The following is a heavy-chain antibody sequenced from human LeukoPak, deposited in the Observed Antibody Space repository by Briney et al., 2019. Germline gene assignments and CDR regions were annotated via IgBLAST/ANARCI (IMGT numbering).Heavy chain of an antibody. D-gene: IGHD2-2*01. CDR1: GGSISSVGYS. J-gene: IGHJ6*04. CDR2: IYHSGST. CDR3: AREVVVPAAMSFRYYYYGMDV. V-gene: IGHV4-30-2*06. Sequence: SQTLSLTCAVSGGSISSVGYSWSWIRQSPGKGLEWIGYIYHSGSTYYNPSLKSRVTISVDRSKNQFSLKLSSVTAADTAVYFCAREVVVPAAMSFRYYYYGMDVWGKGTTVTVSS.